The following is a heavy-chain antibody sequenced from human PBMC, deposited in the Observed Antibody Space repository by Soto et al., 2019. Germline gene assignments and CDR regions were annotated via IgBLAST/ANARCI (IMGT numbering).Heavy chain of an antibody. J-gene: IGHJ3*02. CDR3: AREPRVGYCSGGSCYLPEDVAFDI. Sequence: ASVKVSCKASGGTFSSYTISWVRQAPGQGLEWMGRIIPILGIANYAQKFQGRVTITADKSTSTAYMELSSLRSEDTAVYYCAREPRVGYCSGGSCYLPEDVAFDIWGQGTMVTVSS. D-gene: IGHD2-15*01. CDR2: IIPILGIA. CDR1: GGTFSSYT. V-gene: IGHV1-69*04.